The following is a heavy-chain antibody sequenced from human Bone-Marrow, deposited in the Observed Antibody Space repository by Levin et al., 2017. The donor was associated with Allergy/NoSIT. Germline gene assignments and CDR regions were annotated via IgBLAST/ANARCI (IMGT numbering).Heavy chain of an antibody. J-gene: IGHJ5*02. CDR2: IYYSGST. D-gene: IGHD2-21*01. CDR3: ARRSPTTGLGWYWFDP. Sequence: SETLSLTCTVSGGSVSSGSYYWSWIRQPPGKGLEWIGYIYYSGSTNYNPSLKSRVTISVDTSKNQFSLKLSSVTAADTAVYYCARRSPTTGLGWYWFDPWGQGTLVTVSS. CDR1: GGSVSSGSYY. V-gene: IGHV4-61*01.